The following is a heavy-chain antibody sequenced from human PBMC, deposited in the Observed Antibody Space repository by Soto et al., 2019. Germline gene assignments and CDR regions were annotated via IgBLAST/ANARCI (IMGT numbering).Heavy chain of an antibody. V-gene: IGHV3-23*01. Sequence: PGGSLRLSCAASGFTFSSYAMSWVRQAPGKGLEWVSAISGSGGSTYYADSVKGRFTISRDNSKNTLYLQMNSLRAEDTAVYYCAKDYYDSSGYYYVPRYYFDYWGQGTLVTVSS. CDR3: AKDYYDSSGYYYVPRYYFDY. D-gene: IGHD3-22*01. J-gene: IGHJ4*02. CDR1: GFTFSSYA. CDR2: ISGSGGST.